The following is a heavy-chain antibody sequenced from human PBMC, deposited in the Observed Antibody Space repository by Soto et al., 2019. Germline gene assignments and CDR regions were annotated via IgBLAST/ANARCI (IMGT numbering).Heavy chain of an antibody. D-gene: IGHD2-8*01. V-gene: IGHV4-4*02. CDR1: GDSIISVNW. CDR3: ATFSGFFTISPFDA. CDR2: IYHSGST. J-gene: IGHJ5*02. Sequence: PSETLSLTCGVSGDSIISVNWWILFRQSPGKVLEWIGEIYHSGSTNFNPSLQSRVTMSVDKSKNEFSLQLTSVAAADAAVYYCATFSGFFTISPFDAWGQGILVTVSS.